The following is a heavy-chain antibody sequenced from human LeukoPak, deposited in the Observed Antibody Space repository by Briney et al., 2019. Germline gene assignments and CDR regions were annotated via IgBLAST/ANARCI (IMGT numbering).Heavy chain of an antibody. D-gene: IGHD3-3*01. CDR3: ARGRITIFGADNRFDP. J-gene: IGHJ5*02. CDR1: GGSFSGYY. CDR2: INHSGST. Sequence: SETLSLTCAVYGGSFSGYYWSWIRQPPGKGLEWIGEINHSGSTNYNPSLKSRVTISVDTSKNQFSLKLSSVTAADTAVYYCARGRITIFGADNRFDPWGQGTLVTVSS. V-gene: IGHV4-34*01.